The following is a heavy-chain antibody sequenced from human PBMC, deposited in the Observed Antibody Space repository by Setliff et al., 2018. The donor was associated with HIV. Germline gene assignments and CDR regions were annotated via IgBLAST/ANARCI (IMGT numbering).Heavy chain of an antibody. J-gene: IGHJ5*02. V-gene: IGHV7-4-1*02. CDR1: GGTFSSYA. D-gene: IGHD4-17*01. CDR3: ARGLYGDYGGDLNWLDP. CDR2: INANSGSP. Sequence: ASVKVSCKASGGTFSSYAISWVRQAPGQGLEWMGWINANSGSPTYAQAFTGRFLFSVDTAVATAYLQINNLKTEDTAVYFCARGLYGDYGGDLNWLDPWGHGTRVTSPQ.